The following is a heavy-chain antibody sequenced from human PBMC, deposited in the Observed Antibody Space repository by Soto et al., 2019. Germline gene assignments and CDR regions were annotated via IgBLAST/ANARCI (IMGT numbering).Heavy chain of an antibody. D-gene: IGHD6-6*01. CDR1: GGTFSRYT. CDR2: VIAPFGTP. CDR3: ARDQFSTSPGNYYYYYGMDV. V-gene: IGHV1-69*01. Sequence: QVQLVQSGAEVKKPGSSVKVSCKASGGTFSRYTITWVRQAPGEGLVWMGGVIAPFGTPNYAQKFQGRVTITADESTNTAYMELSRLRSEDTAVYYCARDQFSTSPGNYYYYYGMDVWGQGTTVTVSS. J-gene: IGHJ6*02.